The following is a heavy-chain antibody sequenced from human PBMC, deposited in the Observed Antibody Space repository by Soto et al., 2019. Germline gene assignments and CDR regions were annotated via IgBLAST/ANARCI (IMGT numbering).Heavy chain of an antibody. Sequence: QVQLQQWGAGRLKPSETLSLTCAVYGGSFSGYYWGWIRQPPGKGLEWIGEINPSGTTNYTPSLKSRVTMSGDTPKNQFSLKMTSVTAADTAVYYWARGRDGGAAIWGQGTLVTVSS. J-gene: IGHJ4*02. CDR3: ARGRDGGAAI. V-gene: IGHV4-34*01. CDR2: INPSGTT. CDR1: GGSFSGYY. D-gene: IGHD4-17*01.